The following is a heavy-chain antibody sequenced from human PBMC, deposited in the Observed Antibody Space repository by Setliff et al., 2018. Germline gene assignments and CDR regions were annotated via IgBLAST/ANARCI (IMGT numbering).Heavy chain of an antibody. CDR3: AKARYCSGTSCAFDD. Sequence: AGGSLRLSCAASGFTFSSYAMSWVRQAPGKGLEWASAISGSGSTTFYADSVKGRFTISRDNSKDTVYLQMSSLRAEDTAVYYCAKARYCSGTSCAFDDWGQGTLVTVSS. D-gene: IGHD2-2*01. CDR2: ISGSGSTT. J-gene: IGHJ4*02. V-gene: IGHV3-23*01. CDR1: GFTFSSYA.